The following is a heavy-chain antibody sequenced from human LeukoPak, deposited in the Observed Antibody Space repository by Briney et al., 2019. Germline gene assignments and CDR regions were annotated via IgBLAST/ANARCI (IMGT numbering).Heavy chain of an antibody. CDR2: IYYSGST. J-gene: IGHJ4*02. CDR3: ARGPGEQLGEYFDY. V-gene: IGHV4-59*12. Sequence: SETLSLTCTVSGGSISSYYWSWIRQPPGKGLEWIGYIYYSGSTNYNPSLKSRVTISVDRSKNQFSLKLSSVTAADTAVYYCARGPGEQLGEYFDYWGQGTLVTVSS. D-gene: IGHD6-6*01. CDR1: GGSISSYY.